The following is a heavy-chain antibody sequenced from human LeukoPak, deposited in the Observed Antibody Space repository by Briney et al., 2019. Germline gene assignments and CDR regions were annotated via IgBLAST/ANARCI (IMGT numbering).Heavy chain of an antibody. D-gene: IGHD5-24*01. CDR3: ARGRNIEMTTMSGGSDY. V-gene: IGHV1-2*02. CDR1: GYTFTYYY. J-gene: IGHJ4*02. Sequence: ASVTVSCTASGYTFTYYYMHWVRQAPGQGLEWMGWLNPNSGDTNYAQKFQGRVSMTRDTSISAAYMDLSDLRSDDTAVYYCARGRNIEMTTMSGGSDYWGQGTLVTVSS. CDR2: LNPNSGDT.